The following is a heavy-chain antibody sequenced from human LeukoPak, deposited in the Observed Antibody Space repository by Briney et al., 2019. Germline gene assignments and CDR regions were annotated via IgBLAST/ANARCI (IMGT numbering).Heavy chain of an antibody. CDR1: GFTFSNYA. J-gene: IGHJ5*02. V-gene: IGHV3-7*01. CDR2: IKQDGSEK. D-gene: IGHD1-1*01. Sequence: GGSLRLSCAASGFTFSNYAMTWVRQAPGKGLEWVANIKQDGSEKYYVDSVKGRFTISRDNAKNSLYLQMNSLRAEDTAVYYCARNERNWFDPWGQGTLVTVSS. CDR3: ARNERNWFDP.